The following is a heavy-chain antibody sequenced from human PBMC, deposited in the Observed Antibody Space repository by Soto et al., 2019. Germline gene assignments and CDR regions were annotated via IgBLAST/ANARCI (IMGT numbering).Heavy chain of an antibody. V-gene: IGHV3-30-3*01. CDR1: GFTFSSYA. D-gene: IGHD2-15*01. Sequence: GGSLRLSCAASGFTFSSYAMHWVRQAPGKGLEWVAVISYDGSNKYYADSVKGRFTISRDNSKNTLYLQMNSLRAEDTAVYYCARDLYGGNPRGGYFDYWGQGTLVTVSS. CDR3: ARDLYGGNPRGGYFDY. CDR2: ISYDGSNK. J-gene: IGHJ4*02.